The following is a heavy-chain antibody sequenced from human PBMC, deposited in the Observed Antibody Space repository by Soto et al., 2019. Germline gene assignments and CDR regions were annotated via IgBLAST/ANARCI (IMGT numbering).Heavy chain of an antibody. CDR3: AHSPRPPGYSTSDYAY. Sequence: SGPTLVNPTQTLTLTCTFSGFSLSTSGVGVGWIRQPPGKALEWLGIIYWDDDKRYSPYLKSRLTITKDTSKNQVVLTMANMDPVDTATYYCAHSPRPPGYSTSDYAYWRHGALVTVSS. CDR2: IYWDDDK. D-gene: IGHD6-25*01. CDR1: GFSLSTSGVG. V-gene: IGHV2-5*02. J-gene: IGHJ4*01.